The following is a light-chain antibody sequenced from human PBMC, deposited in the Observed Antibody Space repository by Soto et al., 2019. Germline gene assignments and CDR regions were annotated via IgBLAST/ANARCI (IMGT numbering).Light chain of an antibody. J-gene: IGLJ1*01. CDR2: DVT. Sequence: QSVLTQPASVSGSPGQSITISCTGTSSDVGGYNYVSWCQQHPGKAPKLMISDVTNRPSGVSDRFSGSKSGNTASLTISGLQAEDEADYYCNSYRSSSTRYVFGTGTKVTVL. CDR1: SSDVGGYNY. V-gene: IGLV2-14*01. CDR3: NSYRSSSTRYV.